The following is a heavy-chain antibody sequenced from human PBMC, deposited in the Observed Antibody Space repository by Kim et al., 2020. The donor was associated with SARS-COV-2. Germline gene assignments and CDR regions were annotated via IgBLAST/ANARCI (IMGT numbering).Heavy chain of an antibody. J-gene: IGHJ4*02. D-gene: IGHD3-10*01. Sequence: KFQGRVPITADESTSTAYMELSSLRSEDTAVYYCARGRYYGSGSYYNVDYWGQGTLVTVSS. V-gene: IGHV1-69*01. CDR3: ARGRYYGSGSYYNVDY.